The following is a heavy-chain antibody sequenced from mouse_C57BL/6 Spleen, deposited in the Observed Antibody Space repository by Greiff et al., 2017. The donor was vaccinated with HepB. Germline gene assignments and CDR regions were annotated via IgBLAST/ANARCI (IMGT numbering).Heavy chain of an antibody. CDR1: GYTFTDYN. CDR2: INPNNGGT. J-gene: IGHJ3*01. CDR3: ARSLTGWFAY. V-gene: IGHV1-18*01. Sequence: VHVKQSGPELVKPGASVKIPCKASGYTFTDYNMDWVKQSHGKSLEWIGDINPNNGGTIYNQKFKGKATLTVDKSSSTAYMELRSLTSEDTAVYYCARSLTGWFAYWGQGTLVTVSA.